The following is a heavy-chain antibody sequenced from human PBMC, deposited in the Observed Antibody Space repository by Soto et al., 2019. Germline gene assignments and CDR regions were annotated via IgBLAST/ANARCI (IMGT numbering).Heavy chain of an antibody. CDR2: ISWKDDK. CDR1: GFSLTTSGAG. D-gene: IGHD4-17*01. CDR3: AHRYGGNYHRWYFDS. J-gene: IGHJ4*02. Sequence: TGPTLVNPTQTLTLTCTYSGFSLTTSGAGVGWIRQPPGKALECLALISWKDDKRYNPGLESRLTITKDTSKNQVILIMTNMDTVHTATYFCAHRYGGNYHRWYFDSCGQGTLATVSS. V-gene: IGHV2-5*01.